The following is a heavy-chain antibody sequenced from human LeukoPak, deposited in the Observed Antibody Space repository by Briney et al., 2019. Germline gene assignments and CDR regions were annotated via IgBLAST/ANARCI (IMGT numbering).Heavy chain of an antibody. CDR1: GGSFSGYY. CDR3: ARGTMATVTYYFYY. CDR2: INHSGST. J-gene: IGHJ4*02. D-gene: IGHD4-17*01. Sequence: NPSETLSLTCAVYGGSFSGYYWSWIRQPPGKGLEWIGEINHSGSTNYNPSLKSRVTISVDTSKNQFSLKLSSVTAADTAVYYCARGTMATVTYYFYYCGQGTLGSVSS. V-gene: IGHV4-34*01.